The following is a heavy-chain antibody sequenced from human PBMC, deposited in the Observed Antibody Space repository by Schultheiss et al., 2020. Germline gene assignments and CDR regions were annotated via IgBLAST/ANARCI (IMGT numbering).Heavy chain of an antibody. Sequence: TLSLTCAVSGGSISSGGYSWSWIRQPPGKALEWLALIYWDDDKRYSPSLKSRLTITKDTSKNQVVLTMTNMDPVDTATYYCAHSSPQLDYWGQGTLVTVSS. J-gene: IGHJ4*02. V-gene: IGHV2-5*08. CDR3: AHSSPQLDY. CDR2: IYWDDDK. D-gene: IGHD6-13*01. CDR1: GGSISSGGYS.